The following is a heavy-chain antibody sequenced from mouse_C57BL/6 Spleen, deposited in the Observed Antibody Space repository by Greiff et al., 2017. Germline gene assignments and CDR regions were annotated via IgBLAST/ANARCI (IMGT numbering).Heavy chain of an antibody. CDR2: INYDGSST. Sequence: EVKVVESEGGLVQPGSSMKLSCTASGFTFSDYYMAWVRQVPEKGLEWVANINYDGSSTYYLDSLKSRFIISRDNAKNILYLQMSSLKSEDTATYYCARESILDYWGQGTSVTVSS. CDR1: GFTFSDYY. D-gene: IGHD2-10*02. CDR3: ARESILDY. V-gene: IGHV5-16*01. J-gene: IGHJ4*01.